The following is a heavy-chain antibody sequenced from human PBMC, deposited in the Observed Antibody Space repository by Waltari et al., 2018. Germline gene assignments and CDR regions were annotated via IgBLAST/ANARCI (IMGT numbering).Heavy chain of an antibody. CDR1: GGTFSSYA. V-gene: IGHV1-69*01. D-gene: IGHD3-22*01. Sequence: QVQLVQSGAEVKKPGSSVKVSCKASGGTFSSYAISWVRQAPGQGLEWMGGIIHIFWKANNAQKFQGRVTITADESTSTAYMELSSLRSEDTAVYYCARVRGDSSGYYSSYYFDYWGQGTLVTVSS. CDR3: ARVRGDSSGYYSSYYFDY. CDR2: IIHIFWKA. J-gene: IGHJ4*02.